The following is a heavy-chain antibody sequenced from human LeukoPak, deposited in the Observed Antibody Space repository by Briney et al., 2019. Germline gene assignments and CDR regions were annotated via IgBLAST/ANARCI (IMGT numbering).Heavy chain of an antibody. Sequence: SETLSPSCTVSRGSISSYYSSWIRPPAGKGLEWIGRIYTSGSTNYNPSLKSRVTMSVDTSKNQFSLKLSSVTAADTAVYYCARGGSNWNPFDYWGQGTLVTVSS. CDR2: IYTSGST. CDR1: RGSISSYY. J-gene: IGHJ4*02. CDR3: ARGGSNWNPFDY. D-gene: IGHD1-1*01. V-gene: IGHV4-4*07.